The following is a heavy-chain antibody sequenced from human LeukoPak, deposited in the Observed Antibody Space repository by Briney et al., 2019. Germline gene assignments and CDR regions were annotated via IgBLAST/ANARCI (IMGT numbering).Heavy chain of an antibody. D-gene: IGHD3-10*01. Sequence: PGGSLRLSCAASGFTFSNYDMSWVRQAPGKGPEWVSAISARGGTTYYADSVKGRFTISRDNSKNTLYLQMNSLRAEDTAVYYCAKDGGDSYFDYWGQGTLVTVSS. CDR3: AKDGGDSYFDY. V-gene: IGHV3-23*01. CDR1: GFTFSNYD. CDR2: ISARGGTT. J-gene: IGHJ4*02.